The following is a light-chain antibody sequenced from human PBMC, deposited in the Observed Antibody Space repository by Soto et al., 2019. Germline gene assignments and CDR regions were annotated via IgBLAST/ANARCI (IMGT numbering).Light chain of an antibody. CDR1: QSISTY. J-gene: IGKJ1*01. Sequence: IQMTQSPSSLSASVGDRVTIPCRASQSISTYLNWYQQKPGKAPKLLIYAASSLHSGVPSRFSGSGSGTDFTLTISSLQPEDFATYYCLQHNVFPRTFGQGTKVEIK. CDR3: LQHNVFPRT. V-gene: IGKV1-39*01. CDR2: AAS.